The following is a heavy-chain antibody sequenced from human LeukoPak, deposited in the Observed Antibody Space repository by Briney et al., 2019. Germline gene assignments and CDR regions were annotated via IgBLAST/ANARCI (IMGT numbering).Heavy chain of an antibody. CDR3: ARAAREDSSGWYRKAFDI. V-gene: IGHV4-59*01. CDR2: IYYSGST. D-gene: IGHD6-19*01. Sequence: SETLSLTCTVSGGSISGYYWSWIRQPPGKGLEWIGYIYYSGSTNYNPSLKGRVTISVDTSKNQFSLKLSSVTAADTAVYYCARAAREDSSGWYRKAFDIWGQGTMVTVSS. CDR1: GGSISGYY. J-gene: IGHJ3*02.